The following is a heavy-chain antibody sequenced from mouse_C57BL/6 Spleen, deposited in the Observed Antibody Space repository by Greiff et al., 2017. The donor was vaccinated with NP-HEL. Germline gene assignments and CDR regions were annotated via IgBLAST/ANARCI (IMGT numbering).Heavy chain of an antibody. CDR3: TRGYDYDAWFAY. J-gene: IGHJ3*01. CDR1: GFNIKDDY. Sequence: VQLQQSGAELVRPGASVKLSCTASGFNIKDDYMHWVKQRPEPGLEWIGWIDPENGAPEYASKFQGKATITADTSSNTAYLQLSSLTSEYTAVYYCTRGYDYDAWFAYWGQGTLVTVSA. V-gene: IGHV14-4*01. D-gene: IGHD2-4*01. CDR2: IDPENGAP.